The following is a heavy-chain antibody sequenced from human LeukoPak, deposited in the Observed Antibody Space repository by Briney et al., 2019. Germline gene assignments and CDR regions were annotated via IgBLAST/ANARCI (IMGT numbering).Heavy chain of an antibody. CDR1: GYTFTRYD. V-gene: IGHV1-8*01. CDR3: ARGAVYDFWSGYYDGWFDP. Sequence: ASVKVSCKASGYTFTRYDINWVRQAPGQGLEWMGWMNPNSGNTGYPQKFQGRVTMTRNTSISTAYMELSSLRSEDTAVYYCARGAVYDFWSGYYDGWFDPWGQGTLVTVSS. D-gene: IGHD3-3*01. CDR2: MNPNSGNT. J-gene: IGHJ5*02.